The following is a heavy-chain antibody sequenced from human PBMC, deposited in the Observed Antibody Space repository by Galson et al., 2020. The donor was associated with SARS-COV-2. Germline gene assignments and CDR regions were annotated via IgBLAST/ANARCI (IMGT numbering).Heavy chain of an antibody. CDR3: ARGGAAGTVGYFGL. CDR1: GLTFSSYD. J-gene: IGHJ2*01. Sequence: TGGSLRLSCPASGLTFSSYDMHWVRQATGKGLEWVPAIGTAGDTYYPGSVKGRFTISRENANNSLYLQMNSLRAGDTAVYYCARGGAAGTVGYFGLWGGETLVAVA. V-gene: IGHV3-13*01. CDR2: IGTAGDT. D-gene: IGHD6-13*01.